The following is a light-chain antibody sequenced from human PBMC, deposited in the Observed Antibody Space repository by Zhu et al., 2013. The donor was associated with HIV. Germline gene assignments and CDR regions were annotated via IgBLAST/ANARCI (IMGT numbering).Light chain of an antibody. V-gene: IGKV3-11*01. CDR2: DAS. CDR1: QGVTSY. CDR3: QQSYDTPLT. J-gene: IGKJ3*01. Sequence: EIVLTQSPATLSVSPGEGATLSCRASQGVTSYLAWYQQKPGQPPRLLMYDASKRATGVPARFSGSGSGTDFTLTINSLQPEDFASYFCQQSYDTPLTFGPGTKVDFK.